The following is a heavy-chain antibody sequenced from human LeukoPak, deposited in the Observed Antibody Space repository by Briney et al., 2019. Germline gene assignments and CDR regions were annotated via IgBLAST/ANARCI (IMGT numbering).Heavy chain of an antibody. J-gene: IGHJ4*02. CDR2: ISSSRDHI. V-gene: IGHV3-21*01. Sequence: GFLRLFCTASGFNFCDYAMSWVRQAPGEGLEWVSSISSSRDHIYYADSVKGRFTISRDNAENSLHLQMSSLRAEDTAVYFCARKMYGSGSYYLDYWGQGTLVTVSS. CDR3: ARKMYGSGSYYLDY. D-gene: IGHD3-10*01. CDR1: GFNFCDYA.